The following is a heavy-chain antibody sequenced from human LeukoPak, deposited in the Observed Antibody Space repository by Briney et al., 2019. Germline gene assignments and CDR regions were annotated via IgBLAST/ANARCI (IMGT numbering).Heavy chain of an antibody. D-gene: IGHD3-22*01. CDR1: GGSFSGYY. V-gene: IGHV4-34*01. CDR3: ATAGYDGSGYFLDFDY. Sequence: SETLSLTCAVYGGSFSGYYWSWIRQPPGKGLEWIGEINHSGSTNYNPSLKSRVTISVDTSKNQFSLKLSSVTAADTAVYYCATAGYDGSGYFLDFDYWGQGTLVTVSS. J-gene: IGHJ4*02. CDR2: INHSGST.